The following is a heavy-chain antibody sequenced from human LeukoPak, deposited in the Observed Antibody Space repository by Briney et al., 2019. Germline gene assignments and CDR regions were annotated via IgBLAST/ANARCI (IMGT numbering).Heavy chain of an antibody. J-gene: IGHJ4*02. CDR3: ARVWLEPTSPFDY. D-gene: IGHD6-19*01. CDR1: GFTFSSYA. Sequence: GGSLRLSCAASGFTFSSYAMSWVRQAPGKGLEWVSAISGSGGSTYYADSVKGRFTISRDNAKNSLYLQMNSLRAEDTAVYCCARVWLEPTSPFDYWGQGTLVTVSS. V-gene: IGHV3-23*01. CDR2: ISGSGGST.